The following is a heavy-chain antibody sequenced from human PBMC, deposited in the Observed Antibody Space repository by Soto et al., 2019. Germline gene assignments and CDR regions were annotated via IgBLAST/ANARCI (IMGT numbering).Heavy chain of an antibody. CDR3: ARGSWDDVSGHYYMDV. CDR1: GDSVSSNSAA. V-gene: IGHV6-1*01. CDR2: TYYRSKWYS. D-gene: IGHD1-1*01. Sequence: SQTLSLTCDISGDSVSSNSAAWNWIRQTPSRGLEWLGRTYYRSKWYSNYAISVKGRVTVNPDTFKNQFSLQLNSVTPEDTAVYYCARGSWDDVSGHYYMDVWGKGTTVTAP. J-gene: IGHJ6*03.